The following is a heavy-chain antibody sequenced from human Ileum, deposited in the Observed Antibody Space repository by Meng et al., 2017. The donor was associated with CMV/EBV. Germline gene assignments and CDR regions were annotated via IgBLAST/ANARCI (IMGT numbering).Heavy chain of an antibody. Sequence: GGSLRLSCAASGFDFGAYAVHWVRQAPGKGLEWVAVIWHDGSNKYYADSVKGRFTISRDNSKNTLYLQMNSLRAEDTAVYYCAKDQSGSPFQFDYWGQGTLVTVSS. D-gene: IGHD5-12*01. CDR3: AKDQSGSPFQFDY. CDR2: IWHDGSNK. V-gene: IGHV3-33*06. CDR1: GFDFGAYA. J-gene: IGHJ4*02.